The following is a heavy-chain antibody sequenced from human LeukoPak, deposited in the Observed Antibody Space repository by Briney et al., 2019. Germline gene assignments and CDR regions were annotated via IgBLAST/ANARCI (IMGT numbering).Heavy chain of an antibody. V-gene: IGHV4-59*08. CDR3: ANSLGSKNAFHI. J-gene: IGHJ3*02. CDR2: VYYTGST. D-gene: IGHD4-11*01. Sequence: SETLSLTCTVSGGSISTQYWTWIRQPPGKGLEWIGNVYYTGSTNYNPSLKSRVSISVDTSKNQFSLKLTSVTAADTAVYYCANSLGSKNAFHIWGQGTRVTLSS. CDR1: GGSISTQY.